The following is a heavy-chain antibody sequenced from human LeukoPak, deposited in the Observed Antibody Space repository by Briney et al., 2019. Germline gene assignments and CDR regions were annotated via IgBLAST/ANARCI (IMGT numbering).Heavy chain of an antibody. CDR2: INPNSGGT. CDR3: ARDMGDGYNYRYSQH. D-gene: IGHD5-24*01. CDR1: GYTFTGYY. V-gene: IGHV1-2*02. J-gene: IGHJ1*01. Sequence: ASVKVSCKASGYTFTGYYMHWVRQAPGQGLEWMGWINPNSGGTNYAQKFQGRVTMTRDTSISTAYMELSRLRSDDTAVYYCARDMGDGYNYRYSQHWGQGTLVTVSS.